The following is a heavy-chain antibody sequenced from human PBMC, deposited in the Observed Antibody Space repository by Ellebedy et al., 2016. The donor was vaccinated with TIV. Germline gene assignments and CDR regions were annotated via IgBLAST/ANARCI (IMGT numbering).Heavy chain of an antibody. CDR2: VSASGST. J-gene: IGHJ3*02. D-gene: IGHD3-10*01. Sequence: SETLSLTCTVSGGAISGRFWSWVRQPAGKGLEWIGRVSASGSTSYSRSLKSRVTMSIDTSKSQLSLKLSSVTAADSAVYYCATRAYGSGNADVFDIWGQGTVVTVSS. CDR3: ATRAYGSGNADVFDI. CDR1: GGAISGRF. V-gene: IGHV4-4*07.